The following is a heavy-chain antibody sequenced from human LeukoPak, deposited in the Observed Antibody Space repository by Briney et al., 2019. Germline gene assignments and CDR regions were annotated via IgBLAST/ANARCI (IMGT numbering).Heavy chain of an antibody. Sequence: TSETLSLTCAVYGGSFSGYYWSWIRQPPGKGLEWIGEINHSGSTNNNPSLKSRVTISVDTSKNQFSLKLSSVTAADTAVYYCAFDTAMATGWGPGTLVTVSS. V-gene: IGHV4-34*01. CDR1: GGSFSGYY. D-gene: IGHD5-18*01. CDR2: INHSGST. CDR3: AFDTAMATG. J-gene: IGHJ4*02.